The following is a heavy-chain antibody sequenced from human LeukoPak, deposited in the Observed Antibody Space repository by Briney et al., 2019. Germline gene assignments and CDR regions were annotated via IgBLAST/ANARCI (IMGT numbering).Heavy chain of an antibody. J-gene: IGHJ4*02. V-gene: IGHV3-30*02. CDR3: ASGIAAAGTGDY. D-gene: IGHD6-13*01. Sequence: GGSLKLSCAAFEFTFSSYGMHWVRQAPGKGLEWVAFIRYDGSNKYYADSVKGRFTISRDNSKNTLYLQMNSLRAEDTAVYYCASGIAAAGTGDYWGQGTLVTVSS. CDR1: EFTFSSYG. CDR2: IRYDGSNK.